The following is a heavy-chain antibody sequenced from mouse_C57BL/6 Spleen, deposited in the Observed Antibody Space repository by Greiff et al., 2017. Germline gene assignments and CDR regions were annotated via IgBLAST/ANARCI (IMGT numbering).Heavy chain of an antibody. CDR2: IYPTDGST. CDR1: GYTFTSYD. Sequence: QVQLQQSGPELVKPGASVKLSCKASGYTFTSYDINWVKQRPGQGLEWIGWIYPTDGSTKYNEKFNGKATLTVDTSSSTTYMELHSLTSEDSAVYFCERSVYYDDDGAWFAYWGQGTLVTVSA. D-gene: IGHD2-4*01. V-gene: IGHV1-85*01. J-gene: IGHJ3*01. CDR3: ERSVYYDDDGAWFAY.